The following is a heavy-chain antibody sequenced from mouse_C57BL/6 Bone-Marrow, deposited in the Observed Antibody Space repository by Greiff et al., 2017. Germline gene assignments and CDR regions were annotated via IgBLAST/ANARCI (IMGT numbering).Heavy chain of an antibody. CDR1: GFSFTSYG. V-gene: IGHV2-2*01. Sequence: VQPVESGPGLVQPSQSLSITCPVPGFSFTSYGVHWVRPSPGKGLEWLGVIWSGGSTDYNAAFISRLSISKDNAKSQVFFKMNSLQAEDTSIYYCASNLYYYAMDYWGQGTSGTVSS. D-gene: IGHD6-5*01. CDR3: ASNLYYYAMDY. CDR2: IWSGGST. J-gene: IGHJ4*01.